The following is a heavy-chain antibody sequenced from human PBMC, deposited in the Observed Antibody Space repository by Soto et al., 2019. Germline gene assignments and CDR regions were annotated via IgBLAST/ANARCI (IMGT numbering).Heavy chain of an antibody. CDR3: AANYGSGSYYHPYGYYMDV. J-gene: IGHJ6*03. CDR2: IYYSGST. CDR1: GGSISSYY. V-gene: IGHV4-59*01. Sequence: QVQLQESGPGLVKPSETLSLTCTVSGGSISSYYLSWIRQPPGKGLEWIGYIYYSGSTNYNPSLKSRVTISVDTSKNQSSLKLSSVTAADTAVYYCAANYGSGSYYHPYGYYMDVWGKGTTVTVSS. D-gene: IGHD3-10*01.